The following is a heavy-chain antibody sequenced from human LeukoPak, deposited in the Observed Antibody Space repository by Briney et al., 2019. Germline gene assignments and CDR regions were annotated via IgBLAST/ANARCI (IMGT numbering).Heavy chain of an antibody. CDR2: ISSSSSYL. J-gene: IGHJ6*03. V-gene: IGHV3-21*01. CDR1: GFTFSSYS. D-gene: IGHD3-10*01. CDR3: ASSMVRGVISIRDYYYMDV. Sequence: GGSLRLSCAASGFTFSSYSMNWVRQAPGKGLERVSSISSSSSYLYYADSVKGRFTISRDNVKNSLYLQMNSLRAEDTAVYYCASSMVRGVISIRDYYYMDVWGKGTTVTVSS.